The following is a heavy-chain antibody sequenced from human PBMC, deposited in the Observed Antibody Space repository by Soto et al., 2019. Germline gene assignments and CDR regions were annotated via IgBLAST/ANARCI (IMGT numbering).Heavy chain of an antibody. D-gene: IGHD1-26*01. CDR1: GCSISSSSYY. J-gene: IGHJ4*02. CDR3: ARLDVLPYYFDY. Sequence: QLQLQESGPGLVKPSETLSLTCTVSGCSISSSSYYWGWIRQPPGKGVDWIGSIYYSGSTYYNPSLKSRVTISVDTSKNQFAVQLSSLTAADTAVYYCARLDVLPYYFDYGGQVTLVTVAS. V-gene: IGHV4-39*01. CDR2: IYYSGST.